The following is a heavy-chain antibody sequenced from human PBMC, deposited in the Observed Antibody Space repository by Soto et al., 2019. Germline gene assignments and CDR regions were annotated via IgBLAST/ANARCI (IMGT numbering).Heavy chain of an antibody. D-gene: IGHD6-6*01. CDR1: GGTFSSYA. CDR3: ERDRSRSSLRWFAA. CDR2: IIPIFGTA. J-gene: IGHJ5*02. V-gene: IGHV1-69*01. Sequence: GAPVKVSWKACGGTFSSYAISWVRQAPGQGLEWMGGIIPIFGTANYAQKFQGRVTITADESTSTAYMELSSLRSEDTAVYYCERDRSRSSLRWFAAWGQATLGTVSS.